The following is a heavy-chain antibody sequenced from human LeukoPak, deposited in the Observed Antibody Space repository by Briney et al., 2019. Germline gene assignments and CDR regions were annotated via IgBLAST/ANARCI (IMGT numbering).Heavy chain of an antibody. CDR1: GGSISSYY. J-gene: IGHJ6*02. Sequence: PSETLSLTCTVSGGSISSYYWSWIRQPAGKGLEWIGRIYTSGSTNYNPSLKSRVTMSVDTSKNQFSLKLSSVTAADTAVYYCARADNYDFWRGYGDYYYYGMDVWGQGTTVTVSS. CDR3: ARADNYDFWRGYGDYYYYGMDV. V-gene: IGHV4-4*07. CDR2: IYTSGST. D-gene: IGHD3-3*01.